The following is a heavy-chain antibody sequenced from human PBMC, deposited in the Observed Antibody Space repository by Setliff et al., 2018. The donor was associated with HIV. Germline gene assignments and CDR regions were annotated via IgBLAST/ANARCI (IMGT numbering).Heavy chain of an antibody. Sequence: SLRLSCAASRFTFNNAWMSWVRQAPGKGLEWVGRIKSKTDGGTTDYAAPVKGRFTISRDDSKNTLYLQMNSLKTEDTAVYYCTTTVTYDAFDIWGQGTMVTVSS. D-gene: IGHD4-17*01. CDR1: RFTFNNAW. V-gene: IGHV3-15*01. J-gene: IGHJ3*02. CDR3: TTTVTYDAFDI. CDR2: IKSKTDGGTT.